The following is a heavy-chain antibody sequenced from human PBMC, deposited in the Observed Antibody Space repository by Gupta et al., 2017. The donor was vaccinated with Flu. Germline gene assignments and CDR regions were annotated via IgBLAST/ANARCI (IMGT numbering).Heavy chain of an antibody. Sequence: QVQLVESGGGVVKPGRSLRLPCAASGFGFSSYGMHWVRQAPGKGLEWVTVTWYDGSNKQYADSVKGRFTISRDNSKNTLYLQMNSLRAEDTAVYYCARAHYDIMGRGGLDVWGQGTTVTVSS. V-gene: IGHV3-33*01. J-gene: IGHJ6*02. CDR1: GFGFSSYG. CDR2: TWYDGSNK. D-gene: IGHD3-9*01. CDR3: ARAHYDIMGRGGLDV.